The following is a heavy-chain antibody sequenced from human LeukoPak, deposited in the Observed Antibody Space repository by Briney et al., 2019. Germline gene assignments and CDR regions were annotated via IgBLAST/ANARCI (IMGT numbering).Heavy chain of an antibody. CDR2: IYSGGST. J-gene: IGHJ6*03. Sequence: GGSLRPSCAASGFTVSSNDMSWVRQAPGKGLDWVSNIYSGGSTYYADSVKGRFTISRDNSKNTLYLQMNSLRAEDTAVYYCAKELIAAAPYYYYYMDVWGKGTTVTVSS. D-gene: IGHD6-13*01. CDR3: AKELIAAAPYYYYYMDV. CDR1: GFTVSSND. V-gene: IGHV3-66*01.